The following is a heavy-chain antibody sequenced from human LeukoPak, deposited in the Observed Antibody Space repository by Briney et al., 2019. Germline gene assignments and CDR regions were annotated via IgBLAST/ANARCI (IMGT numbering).Heavy chain of an antibody. CDR2: INSDGYST. CDR1: GFSLSGNG. Sequence: GGSLRLSCAASGFSLSGNGMHWVRQAPGKGLVWVSRINSDGYSTSYADSVKGRFTISRDNAKNTLYLQMNSLRAVDTAVYYCARATWGSYFDYWGQGTLVTVSS. J-gene: IGHJ4*02. D-gene: IGHD3-16*01. V-gene: IGHV3-74*01. CDR3: ARATWGSYFDY.